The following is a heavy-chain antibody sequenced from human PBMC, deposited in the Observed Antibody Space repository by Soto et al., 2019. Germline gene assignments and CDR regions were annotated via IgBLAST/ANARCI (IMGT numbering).Heavy chain of an antibody. V-gene: IGHV1-24*01. CDR2: FDPEDGET. CDR1: LTELS. Sequence: LTELSMHWVRQAPGKGLEWMGGFDPEDGETIYAQKFQGRVTMTEDTSTDTAYMELSSLRSEDTAVYYCARASGITGTTPNYYYGMDVWGQGTTVTVS. J-gene: IGHJ6*02. D-gene: IGHD1-7*01. CDR3: ARASGITGTTPNYYYGMDV.